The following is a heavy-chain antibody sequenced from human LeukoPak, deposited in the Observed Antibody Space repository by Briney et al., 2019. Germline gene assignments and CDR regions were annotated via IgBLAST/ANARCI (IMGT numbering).Heavy chain of an antibody. CDR2: IYYSGST. J-gene: IGHJ4*02. D-gene: IGHD6-19*01. CDR1: GGSVSSGSYY. CDR3: ARLSGWPPFDY. V-gene: IGHV4-61*01. Sequence: PSETLSLTCTVSGGSVSSGSYYWSWIRQPPGKGLEWTGYIYYSGSTNYNPSLKSRVTISVDTSKNQFSLKLSSVTAADTAVYYCARLSGWPPFDYWGQGTLVTVSS.